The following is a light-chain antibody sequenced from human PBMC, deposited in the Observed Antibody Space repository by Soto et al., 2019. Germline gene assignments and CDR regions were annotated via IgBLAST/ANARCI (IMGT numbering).Light chain of an antibody. CDR2: AAS. J-gene: IGKJ3*01. CDR3: QQGKSFPIT. V-gene: IGKV1-12*01. Sequence: DIQMTQSPSSVSASVGDIVTITCRASQDIGTWLAWYQRKPGKAPKILIYAASSLQSGVPSRFSGSGSGTDFTLTISSLQPEDFASYYCQQGKSFPITFGPGTRVDIK. CDR1: QDIGTW.